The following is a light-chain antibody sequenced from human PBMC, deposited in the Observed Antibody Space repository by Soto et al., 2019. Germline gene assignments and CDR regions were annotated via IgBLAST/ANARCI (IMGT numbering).Light chain of an antibody. Sequence: QSALTQPPSASGSPGQSVTISCTGTSSDVGGYDYVSWYQQHPGKAPKLLIYEVIKRPSGVPHRFSGSKSGNTASLTVSGLQAADEADYYCSSYAGGGYYVVFGGGTKLTVL. V-gene: IGLV2-8*01. CDR2: EVI. J-gene: IGLJ2*01. CDR3: SSYAGGGYYVV. CDR1: SSDVGGYDY.